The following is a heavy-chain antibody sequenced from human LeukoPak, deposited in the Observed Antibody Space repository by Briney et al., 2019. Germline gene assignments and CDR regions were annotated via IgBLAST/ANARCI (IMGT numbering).Heavy chain of an antibody. J-gene: IGHJ4*02. D-gene: IGHD2-15*01. CDR1: GGSVSSYY. Sequence: SETLSLTCTVSGGSVSSYYWSWIRQPPGKGLEWIGSIYHSGSTYYNPSLKSRVTISIDTSKNQFSLKLRSVTAADTAVYYCAGYCSGGRCSLFDYWGQGTLVTVSS. V-gene: IGHV4-59*04. CDR2: IYHSGST. CDR3: AGYCSGGRCSLFDY.